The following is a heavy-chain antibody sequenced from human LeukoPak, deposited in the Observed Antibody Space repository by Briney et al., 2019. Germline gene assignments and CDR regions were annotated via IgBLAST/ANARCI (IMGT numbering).Heavy chain of an antibody. D-gene: IGHD5-18*01. CDR3: ARERGYSYGYGDY. V-gene: IGHV3-30-3*01. Sequence: GGSLRLSCAASGFTFSSYAMHWVRQAPGKGLEWVAVISYDGTNKYYADSVKGRFTISRDNAKNSLYLQMNSLRAEDTAVYYCARERGYSYGYGDYWGQGTLVTVSS. CDR1: GFTFSSYA. J-gene: IGHJ4*02. CDR2: ISYDGTNK.